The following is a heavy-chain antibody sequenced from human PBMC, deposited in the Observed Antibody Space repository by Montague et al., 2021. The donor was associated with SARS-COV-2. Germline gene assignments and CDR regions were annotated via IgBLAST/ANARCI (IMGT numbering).Heavy chain of an antibody. V-gene: IGHV4-4*02. Sequence: SETLSLTCGVSGGSISSSHWWNWVRQPPGKGLEWIGEIYHSGSTNYNPSPKNRVIISIDKSKNQFSLKLSSVTAADTAVYYCATGPPSGLSVAGFDYWGQGTLVTVSS. CDR1: GGSISSSHW. J-gene: IGHJ4*02. CDR3: ATGPPSGLSVAGFDY. CDR2: IYHSGST. D-gene: IGHD6-19*01.